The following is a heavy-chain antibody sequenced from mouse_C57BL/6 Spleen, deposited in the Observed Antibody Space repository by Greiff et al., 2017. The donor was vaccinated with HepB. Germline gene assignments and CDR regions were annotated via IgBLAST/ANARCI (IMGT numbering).Heavy chain of an antibody. Sequence: QVQLKESGPELVKPGASVKISCKASGYAFSSSWMNWVKQRPGKGLEWIGRIYPGDGDTNYNGKFKGKATLTADKSSSTAYMQLSSLTSEDSAVYFCARSANDYDDGYYYAMDYCGQGTSVTVSS. V-gene: IGHV1-82*01. CDR1: GYAFSSSW. CDR2: IYPGDGDT. CDR3: ARSANDYDDGYYYAMDY. D-gene: IGHD2-4*01. J-gene: IGHJ4*01.